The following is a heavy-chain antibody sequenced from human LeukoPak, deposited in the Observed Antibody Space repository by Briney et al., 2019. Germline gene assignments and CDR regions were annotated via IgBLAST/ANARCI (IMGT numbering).Heavy chain of an antibody. D-gene: IGHD6-25*01. CDR1: GGSFGGYY. CDR3: ARGQTGAAALAF. CDR2: STHTGST. V-gene: IGHV4-34*01. Sequence: SETLSLTCAVYGGSFGGYYWNWIRQAPGKGLEWIGESTHTGSTNYNPSLKSRVTISVDTSKNQFSLKLTSVSAADTAVYHCARGQTGAAALAFGGPGTLVTASS. J-gene: IGHJ4*02.